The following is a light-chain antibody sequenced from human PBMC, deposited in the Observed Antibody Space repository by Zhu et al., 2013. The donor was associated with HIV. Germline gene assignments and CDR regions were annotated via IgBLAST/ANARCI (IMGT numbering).Light chain of an antibody. CDR1: QNVNTN. J-gene: IGKJ1*01. V-gene: IGKV3-15*01. Sequence: EKVMTQSPATLSVSPGERATLSCRASQNVNTNLAWYQQRPGQAPRLLIYDASTRATGIPARFSGSGSGTEFSLTISSLQSEDFAVYYCQQYNNWPQTFGQGDQGGNQT. CDR2: DAS. CDR3: QQYNNWPQT.